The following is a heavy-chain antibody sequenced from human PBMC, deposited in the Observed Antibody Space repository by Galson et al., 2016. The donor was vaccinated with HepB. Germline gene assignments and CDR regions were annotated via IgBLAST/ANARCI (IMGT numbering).Heavy chain of an antibody. CDR1: GYTFSDYS. CDR3: ARDYPVFIQLESLAARLDV. CDR2: INPNTGGT. D-gene: IGHD5-24*01. Sequence: SVKVSCKASGYTFSDYSIHWLRQAPGEGPEWMGRINPNTGGTNYAQKFQGRVTMTWDTSISTAYMQLTRLRSDDTAVYYCARDYPVFIQLESLAARLDVCGQRTTVTVSS. J-gene: IGHJ6*02. V-gene: IGHV1-2*06.